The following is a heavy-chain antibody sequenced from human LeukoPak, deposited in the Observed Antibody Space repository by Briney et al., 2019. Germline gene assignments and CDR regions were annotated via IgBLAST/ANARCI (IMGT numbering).Heavy chain of an antibody. J-gene: IGHJ4*02. Sequence: GGSLRLSCAASGLTSSNYAMSWVRQAPGKGLEWVSAISGSNRSTYYADSVKGRFTISRDKSKNTLYLQMNSLRAEDTAVYYCVGYNCSRTTCYTGGFDYWGQGTLVTVSS. V-gene: IGHV3-23*01. CDR2: ISGSNRST. CDR3: VGYNCSRTTCYTGGFDY. CDR1: GLTSSNYA. D-gene: IGHD2-2*02.